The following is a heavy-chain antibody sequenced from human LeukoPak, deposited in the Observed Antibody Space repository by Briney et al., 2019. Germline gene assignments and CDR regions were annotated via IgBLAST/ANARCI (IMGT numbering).Heavy chain of an antibody. D-gene: IGHD3-9*01. J-gene: IGHJ6*03. CDR1: GGSISSYY. CDR2: IYASGTA. CDR3: ARVSPGYLYYMDI. Sequence: SETLSLTCTVSGGSISSYYWSWIRQPAGKGLEWVGRIYASGTANYNPSLQSQVIMSADRSKNQFSLELKSVTAADTAVYYCARVSPGYLYYMDIWGQGTTVTVSS. V-gene: IGHV4-4*07.